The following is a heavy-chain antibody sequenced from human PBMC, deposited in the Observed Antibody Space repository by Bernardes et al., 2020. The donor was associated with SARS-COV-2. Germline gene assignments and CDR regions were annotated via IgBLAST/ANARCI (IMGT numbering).Heavy chain of an antibody. J-gene: IGHJ4*02. V-gene: IGHV3-23*01. CDR1: GFTFSSYT. Sequence: GGSLRLSCAASGFTFSSYTMIWVRQAPGKGLEWVSTMSGSRGPTYYADSVTGRFTISRDNSKNTLYLQMNSLRVEDTAIYYCAKYRDTVPTRAFDYWGQGTLVTVSS. CDR2: MSGSRGPT. D-gene: IGHD4-17*01. CDR3: AKYRDTVPTRAFDY.